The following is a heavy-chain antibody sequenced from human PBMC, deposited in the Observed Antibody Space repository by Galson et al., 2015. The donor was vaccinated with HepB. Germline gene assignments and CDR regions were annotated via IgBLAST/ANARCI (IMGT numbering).Heavy chain of an antibody. Sequence: SVKVSCKASRITFSSYAINWVRQAPGQGLEWMGGIIPIFGTVNYAQKFQGRVTITAAESTSTAYMELSGLRSEDTAVYYCARDLGDSDGYFDHWGQGTLVTVSS. V-gene: IGHV1-69*13. CDR3: ARDLGDSDGYFDH. J-gene: IGHJ4*02. CDR1: RITFSSYA. D-gene: IGHD3-22*01. CDR2: IIPIFGTV.